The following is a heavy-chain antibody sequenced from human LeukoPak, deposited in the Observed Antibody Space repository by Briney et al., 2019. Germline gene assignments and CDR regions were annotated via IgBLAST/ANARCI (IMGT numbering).Heavy chain of an antibody. D-gene: IGHD3-10*01. CDR1: GFTFSSYS. V-gene: IGHV3-21*01. CDR3: ARDLVRGVNVKWFDP. J-gene: IGHJ5*02. Sequence: GGSLRLSCAASGFTFSSYSMNWVRQAPGKGLEWVSYISSSSSYIYYADSVKGRFTISRDNAKNSLYLQMNSLRAEDTAVYYCARDLVRGVNVKWFDPWGQGTLVTVSS. CDR2: ISSSSSYI.